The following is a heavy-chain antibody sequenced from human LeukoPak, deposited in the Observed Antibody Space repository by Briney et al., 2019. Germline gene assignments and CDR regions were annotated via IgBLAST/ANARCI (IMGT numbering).Heavy chain of an antibody. V-gene: IGHV4-31*11. CDR2: IYYSGST. Sequence: SETLSLTCAVSGGSISSGGYSWSWIRQHPGKGLEWIGYIYYSGSTYYNPSLKSRVTISVDTSKNQFSLKLSSVTAADTAVYYCARVAVDTAMIPSIDYWGQGTLVTVSS. CDR1: GGSISSGGYS. CDR3: ARVAVDTAMIPSIDY. J-gene: IGHJ4*02. D-gene: IGHD5-18*01.